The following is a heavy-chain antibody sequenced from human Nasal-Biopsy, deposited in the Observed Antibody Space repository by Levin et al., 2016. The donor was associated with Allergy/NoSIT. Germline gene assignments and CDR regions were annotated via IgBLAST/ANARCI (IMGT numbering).Heavy chain of an antibody. CDR3: LVFITGRPH. D-gene: IGHD6-6*01. Sequence: GGSLRLSCAASGFTFSDHYMDWVRQAPGKGLEWVGRTKNKADSYTTEYAASVKGKFTISRDDSVNSLCLQMNSLEIEDTGVYYCLVFITGRPHWGQGTLVTVSS. CDR2: TKNKADSYTT. CDR1: GFTFSDHY. J-gene: IGHJ4*02. V-gene: IGHV3-72*01.